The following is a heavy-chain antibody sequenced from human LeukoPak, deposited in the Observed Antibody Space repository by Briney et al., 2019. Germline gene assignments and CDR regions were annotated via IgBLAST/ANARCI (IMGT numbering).Heavy chain of an antibody. CDR2: IKQDGSEK. CDR1: GFTISSYW. V-gene: IGHV3-7*03. J-gene: IGHJ4*02. Sequence: PGGSLRLSCAASGFTISSYWMNWVRQAPGKGLEWVANIKQDGSEKKYVDSVKGRFTISRDKSKNTLYLQMNSLRAEDTAVYYCVGVGTVTTAFDYWGQGTLVTVSS. CDR3: VGVGTVTTAFDY. D-gene: IGHD4-11*01.